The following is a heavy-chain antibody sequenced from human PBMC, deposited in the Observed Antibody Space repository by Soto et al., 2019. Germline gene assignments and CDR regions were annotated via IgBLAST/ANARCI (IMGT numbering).Heavy chain of an antibody. CDR3: ARSGYSYGPNWFDP. CDR2: INPNSGGT. J-gene: IGHJ5*02. CDR1: GYTFTGYY. D-gene: IGHD5-18*01. V-gene: IGHV1-2*02. Sequence: SVKVSCKASGYTFTGYYMHWVRQAPGQGLEWMGWINPNSGGTNYAQKFQGRVTMTRDTSKNQFSLKLSFVTAADTAVYYCARSGYSYGPNWFDPWGQGTLVTVYS.